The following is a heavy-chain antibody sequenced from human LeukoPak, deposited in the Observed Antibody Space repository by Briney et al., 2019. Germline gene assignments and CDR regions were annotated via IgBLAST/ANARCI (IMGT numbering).Heavy chain of an antibody. CDR2: IGGRGGST. D-gene: IGHD3-16*01. CDR1: GFRFSDFT. CDR3: GKEGGA. V-gene: IGHV3-23*01. J-gene: IGHJ5*02. Sequence: GGSLRLSCAASGFRFSDFTMTWVRQAPGKGPDWVSAIGGRGGSTYYADSLGGRFTISRDNSKDMAYLQMNSLKVEDTATYYCGKEGGAWGQGTKVTVSS.